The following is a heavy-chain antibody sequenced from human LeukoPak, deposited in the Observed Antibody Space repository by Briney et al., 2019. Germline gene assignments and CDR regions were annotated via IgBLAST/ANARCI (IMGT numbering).Heavy chain of an antibody. CDR3: ARGPNPGYNWNWDY. D-gene: IGHD1-7*01. CDR2: INPSGGST. V-gene: IGHV1-46*01. J-gene: IGHJ4*02. Sequence: ASVKVSCKASGGTFSSYAISWVRQAPGQGLEWMGIINPSGGSTSYAQKFQGRVTMTRDTSTSTVYMELSSLRSEDTAVYYCARGPNPGYNWNWDYWGQGTLVTVSS. CDR1: GGTFSSYA.